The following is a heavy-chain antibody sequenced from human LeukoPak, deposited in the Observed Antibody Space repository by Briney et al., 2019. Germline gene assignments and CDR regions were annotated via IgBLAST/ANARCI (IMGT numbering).Heavy chain of an antibody. V-gene: IGHV4-59*01. CDR2: IYYSGST. Sequence: ASETLSLTCTVSGGSISSYYWSWIRQPPGKGLEWIGYIYYSGSTNYNPSLKSRVTISVDTSKNQFSLKLSSVTAADTAVYYCARVHSTRIWFGELLISGAFDIWGQGTMVTVSS. CDR1: GGSISSYY. CDR3: ARVHSTRIWFGELLISGAFDI. J-gene: IGHJ3*02. D-gene: IGHD3-10*01.